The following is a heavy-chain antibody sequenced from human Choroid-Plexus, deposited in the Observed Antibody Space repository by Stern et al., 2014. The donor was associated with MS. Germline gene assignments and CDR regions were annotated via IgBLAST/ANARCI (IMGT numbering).Heavy chain of an antibody. CDR1: GFTFSSCA. J-gene: IGHJ5*02. CDR2: VSYDGSNK. D-gene: IGHD2/OR15-2a*01. V-gene: IGHV3-30*18. CDR3: AKDRQYLTYFFDH. Sequence: MQLVESGGGVVQPGRPLRLSCVASGFTFSSCAMHWVRQAPGKGLEWVAGVSYDGSNKYYADSVKGRFTISRDNSQNTLYMQMSSLRPEDTAVYYCAKDRQYLTYFFDHWGQGSLVTVSS.